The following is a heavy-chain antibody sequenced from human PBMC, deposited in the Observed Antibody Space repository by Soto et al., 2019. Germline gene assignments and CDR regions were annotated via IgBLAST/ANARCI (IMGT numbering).Heavy chain of an antibody. CDR3: AKDLRYCPSTRCFDAEFFQH. J-gene: IGHJ1*01. D-gene: IGHD2-2*01. Sequence: GGSLRLSCAASGFTFSDHDMSWVRQAPGKGLEWVSTVSGGGERTYYPDSVRGRFTISRDNSKNTLYLQMNSLRVEDTALYYCAKDLRYCPSTRCFDAEFFQHWGQGTVVTVSS. V-gene: IGHV3-23*01. CDR2: VSGGGERT. CDR1: GFTFSDHD.